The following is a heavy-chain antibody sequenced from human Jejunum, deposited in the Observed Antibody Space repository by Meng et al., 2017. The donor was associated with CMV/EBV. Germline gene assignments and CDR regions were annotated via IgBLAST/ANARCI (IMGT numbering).Heavy chain of an antibody. Sequence: VRLVLFGAEEEKPGASLRVACKTSVYVFIDYYTHWLRQAPGQGLEWMGGIIAIFRTPKYAQKFQGRLTITADGPTGTTFMELSSLTSDDTAIYYCARGFSNGYQPFDYWGQGTLVTVSS. CDR2: IIAIFRTP. J-gene: IGHJ4*02. D-gene: IGHD2-2*01. CDR3: ARGFSNGYQPFDY. CDR1: VYVFIDYY. V-gene: IGHV1-69*01.